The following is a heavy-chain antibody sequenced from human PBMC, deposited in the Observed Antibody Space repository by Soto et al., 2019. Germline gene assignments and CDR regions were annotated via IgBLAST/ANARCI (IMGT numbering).Heavy chain of an antibody. CDR2: IYPGDSDI. CDR1: GFSFTNYW. Sequence: GESLKISCKGSGFSFTNYWIGWVRQMPGKGLEWMGDIYPGDSDIRYSPSFRGQVTISADKSITTAYLQWSSLKASDTAMYYCARQFGGSYSLYYGMDVWGQGTTVTVSS. J-gene: IGHJ6*02. D-gene: IGHD1-26*01. CDR3: ARQFGGSYSLYYGMDV. V-gene: IGHV5-51*01.